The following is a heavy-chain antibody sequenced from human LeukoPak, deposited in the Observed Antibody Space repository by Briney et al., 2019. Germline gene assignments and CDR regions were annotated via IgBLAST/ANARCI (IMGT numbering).Heavy chain of an antibody. J-gene: IGHJ4*02. CDR3: ATDQGLDLAVAGAPFDY. D-gene: IGHD6-19*01. CDR2: IIPIFGTA. V-gene: IGHV1-69*06. Sequence: SVKVSCKASGGTFSSYAISWVRQAPGQGLEWMGGIIPIFGTANYAQKFQGRVTITADKSTSIAYMELSSLRSEDTAVYYCATDQGLDLAVAGAPFDYWGQGTLVTVSS. CDR1: GGTFSSYA.